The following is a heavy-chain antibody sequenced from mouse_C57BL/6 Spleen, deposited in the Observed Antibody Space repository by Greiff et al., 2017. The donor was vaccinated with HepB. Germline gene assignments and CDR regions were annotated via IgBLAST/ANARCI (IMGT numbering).Heavy chain of an antibody. D-gene: IGHD1-1*01. Sequence: EVQGVESGGGLVKPGGSLKLSCAASGFTFSSYAMSWVRQTPEKRLEWVATISDGGSYTYYPDNVKGRFTISRDNAKNNLYLQMSHLKSEDTAMYYCARAPFTTVVATDWYFDVWGTGTTVTVSS. CDR3: ARAPFTTVVATDWYFDV. V-gene: IGHV5-4*01. CDR1: GFTFSSYA. J-gene: IGHJ1*03. CDR2: ISDGGSYT.